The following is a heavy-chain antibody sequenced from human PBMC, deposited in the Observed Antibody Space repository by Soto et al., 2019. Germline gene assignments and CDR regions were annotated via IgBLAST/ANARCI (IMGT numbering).Heavy chain of an antibody. CDR2: ITSSSSTI. V-gene: IGHV3-48*02. CDR1: GFTFTSCS. Sequence: GGSLRLSCAASGFTFTSCSMNWVRQAPGKGLEWVSYITSSSSTIYYADSVKGRFTISRDNAKNSLYLQMNSLRDEDTAVYYCARGGQWLANYYYYYGMDVWGQGTTVTVSS. D-gene: IGHD6-19*01. CDR3: ARGGQWLANYYYYYGMDV. J-gene: IGHJ6*02.